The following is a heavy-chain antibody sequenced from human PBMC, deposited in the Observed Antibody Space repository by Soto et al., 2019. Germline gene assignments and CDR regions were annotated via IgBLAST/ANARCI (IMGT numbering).Heavy chain of an antibody. CDR1: GYSFTSDW. CDR2: IYPGDSDT. J-gene: IGHJ4*02. V-gene: IGHV5-51*01. Sequence: GESLKISCKGSGYSFTSDWIAWVRQMPGKGLEYMGIIYPGDSDTRYSPSFQGQVTISADRSTSTAYVQWSSLKASDTAMYYCARRATYYHYFDYWGQGTLVTVSS. D-gene: IGHD3-16*01. CDR3: ARRATYYHYFDY.